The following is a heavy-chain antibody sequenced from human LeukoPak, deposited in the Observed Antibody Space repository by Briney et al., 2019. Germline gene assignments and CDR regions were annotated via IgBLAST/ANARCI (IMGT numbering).Heavy chain of an antibody. V-gene: IGHV4-34*01. D-gene: IGHD5-24*01. CDR1: GGSFSGYY. Sequence: PSETLSLTCAVYGGSFSGYYWSWIRQPPGKGLEWIGEINHSGSTNYNPSLKSRVTISVDTSKNQFSLKLSSVTAADTAVYYCASSRQRRDGYNLRNPFDYWGQGTLVTVSS. CDR3: ASSRQRRDGYNLRNPFDY. J-gene: IGHJ4*02. CDR2: INHSGST.